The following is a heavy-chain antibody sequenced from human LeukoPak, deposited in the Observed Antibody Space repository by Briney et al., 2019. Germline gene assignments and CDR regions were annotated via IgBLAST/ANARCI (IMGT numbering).Heavy chain of an antibody. CDR3: AKAEWGSSGYTHWEY. CDR2: ISGSGDST. Sequence: PGGSLRLSCAASGFTFSSYAMTWVRQAPGKGLEWVSAISGSGDSTYYADSVKGRFTISRDNSKNTLYLQMNSLRAEDTAVYYCAKAEWGSSGYTHWEYWGQGTLVTVSS. V-gene: IGHV3-23*01. J-gene: IGHJ4*02. D-gene: IGHD3-22*01. CDR1: GFTFSSYA.